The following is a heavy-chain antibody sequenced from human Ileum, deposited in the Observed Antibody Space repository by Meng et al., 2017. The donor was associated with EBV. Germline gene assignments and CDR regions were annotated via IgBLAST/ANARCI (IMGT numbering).Heavy chain of an antibody. J-gene: IGHJ4*02. Sequence: QVQLQEWGPGLLGPSETLSLTCSVSGGSISNEHWWSWVRQSPGKGLEWIGEIHHTRGPNYNPSLKSRVIISVDKSNNHFSLRLSAVTAADTAVYYCASNGAFSLDHWGQGTLVTVSS. D-gene: IGHD2-8*01. V-gene: IGHV4/OR15-8*01. CDR2: IHHTRGP. CDR1: GGSISNEHW. CDR3: ASNGAFSLDH.